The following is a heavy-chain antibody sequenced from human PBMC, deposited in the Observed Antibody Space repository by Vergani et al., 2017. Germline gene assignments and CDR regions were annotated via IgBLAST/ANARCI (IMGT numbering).Heavy chain of an antibody. D-gene: IGHD4-17*01. J-gene: IGHJ6*02. Sequence: QVQLVESGGGVVQPGRSLRLSCAASGFTFSSYAMHWVRQAPGKGLEWVAVISYDGSNKYYADSVKGRFTISRDNSKNTLYLQMNSLRAEDTAVYYCARDIPPLYGDYAYYYYCGMDVWGQGTTVTVSS. CDR2: ISYDGSNK. CDR3: ARDIPPLYGDYAYYYYCGMDV. V-gene: IGHV3-30*01. CDR1: GFTFSSYA.